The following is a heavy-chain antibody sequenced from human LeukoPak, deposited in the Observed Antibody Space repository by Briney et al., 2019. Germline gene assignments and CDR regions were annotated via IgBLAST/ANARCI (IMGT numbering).Heavy chain of an antibody. CDR1: GFTFSSYS. Sequence: GGSLRLSCATSGFTFSSYSMNWVRQAPGKGLEWVSSISSSSSYIYYADSVKGRFTISSDNAKNSLYLQMNSLRAEDTAVYYCSRGGRGYSYGKDYWGQGTLVTVSS. V-gene: IGHV3-21*04. D-gene: IGHD5-18*01. CDR2: ISSSSSYI. CDR3: SRGGRGYSYGKDY. J-gene: IGHJ4*02.